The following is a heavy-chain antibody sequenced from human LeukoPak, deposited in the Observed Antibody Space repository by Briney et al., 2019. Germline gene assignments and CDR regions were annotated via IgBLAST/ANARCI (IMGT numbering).Heavy chain of an antibody. V-gene: IGHV4-34*01. CDR1: GGSFSGYY. Sequence: SETLSLTCAVYGGSFSGYYWSWIRQPPGKGLEWIGEINHSGSTNHNPSLKSRVTISVDTSKNQFSLKLSSVTAADTAVYYCARGHSYYYYGMDVWGQGTTVTVSS. J-gene: IGHJ6*02. D-gene: IGHD1-26*01. CDR2: INHSGST. CDR3: ARGHSYYYYGMDV.